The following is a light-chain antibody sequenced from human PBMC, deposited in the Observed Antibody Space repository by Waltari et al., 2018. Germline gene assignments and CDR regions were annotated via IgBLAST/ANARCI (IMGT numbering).Light chain of an antibody. V-gene: IGKV3-11*01. CDR2: DVS. CDR1: QSLRRY. Sequence: EIVLTQSPATLSLSPGERATLSCRASQSLRRYLAWYQQKPGQAPRLLIYDVSNRATGIPARFSGSGSGTDFTLTISSLEPEDFAVYYCQQRSNWPRTFGQGTRVEIK. CDR3: QQRSNWPRT. J-gene: IGKJ1*01.